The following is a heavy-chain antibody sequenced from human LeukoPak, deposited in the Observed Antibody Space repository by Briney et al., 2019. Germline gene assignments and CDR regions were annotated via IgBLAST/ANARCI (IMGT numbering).Heavy chain of an antibody. CDR3: ARDLYGAAAAGDY. V-gene: IGHV3-30*03. D-gene: IGHD6-13*01. CDR2: MSYDGSNK. Sequence: PGGSLRLSCATSGFTLSSYSMDWVRQAPGKGLEWVAVMSYDGSNKYYADSVKGRFTISRDISKNTLYLQMNSLRLEDTAVYYCARDLYGAAAAGDYWGQGTLVTVSS. J-gene: IGHJ4*02. CDR1: GFTLSSYS.